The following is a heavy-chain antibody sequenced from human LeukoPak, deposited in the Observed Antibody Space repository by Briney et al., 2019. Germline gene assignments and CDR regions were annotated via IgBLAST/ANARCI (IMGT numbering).Heavy chain of an antibody. CDR3: ARDFWSGYTRGDWFDL. CDR2: IYYSGST. D-gene: IGHD3-3*01. Sequence: SETLSLTCTVSGGSISSYYWSWIRQPPGKGLEWIGYIYYSGSTNYNPSLKSRVTISVDTSKNQFSLKLSSVTAADTAVYYCARDFWSGYTRGDWFDLWGQGTLVTVSS. CDR1: GGSISSYY. V-gene: IGHV4-59*01. J-gene: IGHJ5*02.